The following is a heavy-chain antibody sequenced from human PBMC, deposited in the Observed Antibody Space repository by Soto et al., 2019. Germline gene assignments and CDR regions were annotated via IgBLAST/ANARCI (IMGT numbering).Heavy chain of an antibody. CDR3: ARAYGSGSYSYYYYMDV. V-gene: IGHV3-20*01. CDR1: GFTFSSYA. Sequence: GGSLRLSCAASGFTFSSYAMSWVRQAPGKGLEWVSGINWNGGSTGYADSVKGRFTISRDNAKNSLYLQMNSLRAEDTALYHCARAYGSGSYSYYYYMDVWGKGTTVTVSS. D-gene: IGHD3-10*01. CDR2: INWNGGST. J-gene: IGHJ6*03.